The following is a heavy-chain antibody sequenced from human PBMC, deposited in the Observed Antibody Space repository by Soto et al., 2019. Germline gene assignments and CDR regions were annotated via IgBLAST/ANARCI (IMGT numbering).Heavy chain of an antibody. CDR2: IYNIGTT. V-gene: IGHV4-30-4*01. J-gene: IGHJ4*02. CDR1: GGSLSSGGYF. CDR3: ARGPSSDKVDY. Sequence: SETLSLTCTVSGGSLSSGGYFWSWIRQPPGGGLEWIGHIYNIGTTYSNPSLQSQVTISLDTSKNQFSLKLSSVTAADTAVYYCARGPSSDKVDYWGQGTLVTVSS. D-gene: IGHD2-15*01.